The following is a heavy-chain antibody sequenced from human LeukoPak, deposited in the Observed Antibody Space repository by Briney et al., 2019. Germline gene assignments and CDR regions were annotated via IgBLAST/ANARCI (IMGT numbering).Heavy chain of an antibody. J-gene: IGHJ6*03. D-gene: IGHD3-16*01. CDR1: GFTFSSYW. V-gene: IGHV3-74*01. CDR2: INSDGSST. CDR3: AKGGGGRLIYYYYMDV. Sequence: GGSLRLSCAASGFTFSSYWMEWVRQAPGKGLVWVSRINSDGSSTSYADSVKGRFTISRDNAKNTLYLQMNSLRAEDMALYYCAKGGGGRLIYYYYMDVWGKGTTVTVSS.